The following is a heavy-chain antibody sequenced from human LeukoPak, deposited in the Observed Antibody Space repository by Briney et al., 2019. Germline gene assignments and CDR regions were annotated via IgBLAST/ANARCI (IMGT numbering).Heavy chain of an antibody. CDR3: ARDRAGRRSSWVEFDL. CDR2: IYDDGGT. Sequence: PGGSLRLTCTVSGFTVTSTHMDWVRQAPGKGPEWVALIYDDGGTVYADSVKDRFTISRDNSKNMVYLQMNSLRPEDSAVNYCARDRAGRRSSWVEFDLWGQGTLVTVSS. CDR1: GFTVTSTH. D-gene: IGHD3-10*01. V-gene: IGHV3-66*02. J-gene: IGHJ5*02.